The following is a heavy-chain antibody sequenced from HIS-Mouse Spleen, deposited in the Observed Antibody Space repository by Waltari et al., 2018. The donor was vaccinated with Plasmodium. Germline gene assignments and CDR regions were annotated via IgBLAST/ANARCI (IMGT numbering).Heavy chain of an antibody. D-gene: IGHD6-13*01. CDR2: IKQDGSEK. CDR1: GLPFGSYG. J-gene: IGHJ2*01. CDR3: ASSWYWYFDL. Sequence: EVQLVESGGGLVQPGGSRGLSCAASGLPFGSYGRSWGRQAPGKGREWVANIKQDGSEKYYVDSVKGRFTISRDNAKNSLYLQMNSLRAEDTAVYYCASSWYWYFDLWGRGTLVTVSS. V-gene: IGHV3-7*01.